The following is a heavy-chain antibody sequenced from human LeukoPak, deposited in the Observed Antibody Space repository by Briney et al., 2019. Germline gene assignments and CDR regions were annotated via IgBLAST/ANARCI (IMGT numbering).Heavy chain of an antibody. D-gene: IGHD3-16*01. CDR3: ARAPCGDYDYGWGSYCWFDP. J-gene: IGHJ5*02. V-gene: IGHV4-30-2*01. CDR2: IYHSRST. Sequence: PSQTLSLTRAVSGGSISSGGYSWSWIRQPPGKGLEWIGYIYHSRSTYYNPSLKSRVTISVDRSKNQFSLKLSSVTAADTAVYYCARAPCGDYDYGWGSYCWFDPWGQGTLVTVSS. CDR1: GGSISSGGYS.